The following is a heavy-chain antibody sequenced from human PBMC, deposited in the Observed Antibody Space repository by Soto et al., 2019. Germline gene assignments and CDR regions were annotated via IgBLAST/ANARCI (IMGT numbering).Heavy chain of an antibody. CDR1: GGSVNSGSHF. J-gene: IGHJ4*02. D-gene: IGHD1-1*01. V-gene: IGHV4-61*01. Sequence: SETLSLTCSVSGGSVNSGSHFWTWIRQPPGKTLEWIGNISYSGKTDFNPSLRSRVTLSRDTSKNQFSLRLSSVTAADTAVYYCARGRESYNRNDVGYWGQGTLVTGSS. CDR2: ISYSGKT. CDR3: ARGRESYNRNDVGY.